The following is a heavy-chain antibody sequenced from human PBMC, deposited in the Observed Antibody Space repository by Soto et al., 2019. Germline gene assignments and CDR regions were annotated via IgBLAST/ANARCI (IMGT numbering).Heavy chain of an antibody. J-gene: IGHJ6*02. CDR2: ISYDGSNN. V-gene: IGHV3-30-3*01. Sequence: QVHLVESGGGVVQPGSSLRLSCAASGFTFSTYAMHWVRQAPGKGLEWVAIISYDGSNNYYADSVKGRFTISRDNSKNTLYLQMNSLRPEDTAVYYCATYGSGSAYYYGLDVWGQGTTVTVSS. D-gene: IGHD3-10*01. CDR3: ATYGSGSAYYYGLDV. CDR1: GFTFSTYA.